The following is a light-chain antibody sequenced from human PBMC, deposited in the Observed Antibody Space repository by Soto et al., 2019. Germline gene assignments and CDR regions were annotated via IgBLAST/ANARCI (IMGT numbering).Light chain of an antibody. CDR3: QQRSNWPRT. CDR1: QSVSSSS. Sequence: EIVLTQSPGTLSLSPGERATLSCRASQSVSSSSLAWYQQKPGQAHRLLISDASNRATGIPARFSGSGSGTDFPLTISSLEPEDFAVYYCQQRSNWPRTFGQGTKVDIK. V-gene: IGKV3-11*01. CDR2: DAS. J-gene: IGKJ1*01.